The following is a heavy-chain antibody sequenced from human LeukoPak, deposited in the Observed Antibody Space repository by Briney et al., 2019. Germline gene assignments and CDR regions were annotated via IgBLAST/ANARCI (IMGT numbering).Heavy chain of an antibody. V-gene: IGHV1-18*01. J-gene: IGHJ6*02. CDR3: ARDGSDSSGYYYVHYGMDV. CDR1: GYTFTSYG. Sequence: ASVKVSCQASGYTFTSYGISWVRQAPGQGLEWMGCISAYNGNKNYAQKLQGRVAMTTDTSTSTAYMELRSMRSDDTAVYYCARDGSDSSGYYYVHYGMDVWGQGTTVTVSS. D-gene: IGHD3-22*01. CDR2: ISAYNGNK.